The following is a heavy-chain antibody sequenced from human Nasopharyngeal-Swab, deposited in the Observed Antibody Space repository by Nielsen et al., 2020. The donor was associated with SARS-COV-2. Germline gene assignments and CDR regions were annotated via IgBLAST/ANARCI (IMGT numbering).Heavy chain of an antibody. Sequence: SDTLSLTCTVSVGPIRSYHWSWIRQPAGKGLEWLGRISASGSTIHNPSLKSRLTMSLDTSKNQFSLKLSSVTAADTAIYYCARDCSGGTCYSGGFDYWGQGTLVTVSS. CDR1: VGPIRSYH. CDR2: ISASGST. CDR3: ARDCSGGTCYSGGFDY. D-gene: IGHD2-15*01. J-gene: IGHJ4*02. V-gene: IGHV4-4*07.